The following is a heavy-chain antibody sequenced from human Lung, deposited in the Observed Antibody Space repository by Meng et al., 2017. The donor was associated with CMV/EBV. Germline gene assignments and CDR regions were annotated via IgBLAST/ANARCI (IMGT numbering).Heavy chain of an antibody. Sequence: GGSLRLXCAASGFTLSRYSMNWVRQAPGKGLEWVSSISTSSSYIYYRDSVKGRFTISRDNAMNSLSLQMKSLRAEDTAVYYCARVLETGAAVDVWGQGTMVTVSS. D-gene: IGHD3-3*01. CDR1: GFTLSRYS. V-gene: IGHV3-21*01. J-gene: IGHJ3*01. CDR3: ARVLETGAAVDV. CDR2: ISTSSSYI.